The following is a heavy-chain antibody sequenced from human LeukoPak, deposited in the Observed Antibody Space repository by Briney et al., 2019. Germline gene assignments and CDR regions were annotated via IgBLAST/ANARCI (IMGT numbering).Heavy chain of an antibody. Sequence: PSETLSLTCTVSGGSISSYYWSWIRQPPGKGLEWIGYIYYSGSTNYNPSLKSRVTISVDTSKNQFSLKLSSVTAADTAVYYCVRVRAVTTGKYYYMDVWGKGTTVTVSS. CDR1: GGSISSYY. V-gene: IGHV4-59*12. CDR3: VRVRAVTTGKYYYMDV. CDR2: IYYSGST. J-gene: IGHJ6*03. D-gene: IGHD4-11*01.